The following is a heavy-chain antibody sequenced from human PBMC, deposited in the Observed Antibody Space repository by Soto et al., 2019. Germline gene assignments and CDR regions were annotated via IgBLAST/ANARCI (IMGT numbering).Heavy chain of an antibody. Sequence: SETLSLTCTVSGASITTGNYYWGWIRQPPGKGLQWIGSSSYTGNTYFNPSLRSRVTISVDTSKNQFSLKLSSVTAADTAVYYCARDHYGSGSYYINGFDPWGQGTLVTAPQ. V-gene: IGHV4-39*02. CDR1: GASITTGNYY. CDR2: SSYTGNT. J-gene: IGHJ5*02. CDR3: ARDHYGSGSYYINGFDP. D-gene: IGHD3-10*01.